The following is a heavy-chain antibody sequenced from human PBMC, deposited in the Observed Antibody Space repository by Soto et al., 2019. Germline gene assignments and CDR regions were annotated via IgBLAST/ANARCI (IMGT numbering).Heavy chain of an antibody. V-gene: IGHV4-59*08. Sequence: PSETLSLTCTVSGGSISSYYWSWIRQPPGKGLEWIGYIYYSGSTNYNPSLKSRVTISVDTSKNQFSLKLSSVTAADTAVYYCARLGYYGSGSYYWGNWFDPWGQGTLVTVSS. J-gene: IGHJ5*02. CDR2: IYYSGST. CDR3: ARLGYYGSGSYYWGNWFDP. D-gene: IGHD3-10*01. CDR1: GGSISSYY.